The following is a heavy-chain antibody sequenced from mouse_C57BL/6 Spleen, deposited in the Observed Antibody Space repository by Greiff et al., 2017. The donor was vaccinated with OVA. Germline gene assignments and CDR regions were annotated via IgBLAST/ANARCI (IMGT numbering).Heavy chain of an antibody. V-gene: IGHV1-52*01. J-gene: IGHJ3*01. CDR3: ARSQTTQALFAY. Sequence: VQLKQPGAELVRPGSSVKLSCKASGYTFTSYWMHWVKQRPIKGLEWIGNIDPSDSETHYNQKFKDKATLTVDKSSSTAYMQLSSLTSEDSAVYYCARSQTTQALFAYWGQGTLVTVSA. D-gene: IGHD3-2*02. CDR1: GYTFTSYW. CDR2: IDPSDSET.